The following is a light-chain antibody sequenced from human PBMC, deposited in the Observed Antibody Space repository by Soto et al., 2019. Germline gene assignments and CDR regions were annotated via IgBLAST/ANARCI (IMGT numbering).Light chain of an antibody. CDR2: DAS. CDR1: QSISSW. Sequence: IQMTQSPSTLSASVGDRVTITCRASQSISSWLAWYQQKPGKAPKLLIYDASSLESGVPPRFSGSGSGTDFTLAISSLQPGDFATYYCQHYNTYPWTFGQGTKVDIK. J-gene: IGKJ1*01. CDR3: QHYNTYPWT. V-gene: IGKV1-5*01.